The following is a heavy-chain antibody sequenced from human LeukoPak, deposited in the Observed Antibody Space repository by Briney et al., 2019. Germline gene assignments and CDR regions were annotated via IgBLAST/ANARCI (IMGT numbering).Heavy chain of an antibody. V-gene: IGHV4-39*07. J-gene: IGHJ6*03. CDR2: MYYSGST. Sequence: SETLSLTCTVSGGSISSSSYYWGWIRQPPGKGLEWIGSMYYSGSTNYNPSLKSRVTISVDTSKNQFSLKLSSVTAADTAVYYCARGYGYYDSSGYYGNYYYYYYMDVWGKGTTVTVSS. D-gene: IGHD3-22*01. CDR3: ARGYGYYDSSGYYGNYYYYYYMDV. CDR1: GGSISSSSYY.